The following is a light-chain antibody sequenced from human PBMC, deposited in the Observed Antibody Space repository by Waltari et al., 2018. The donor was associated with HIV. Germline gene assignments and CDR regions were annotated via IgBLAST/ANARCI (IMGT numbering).Light chain of an antibody. CDR1: QDISSD. CDR3: QQLHTYPRT. CDR2: SAS. J-gene: IGKJ1*01. V-gene: IGKV1-9*01. Sequence: IQLTQSPSFVSASVGDRVNISCRGSQDISSDLAWYQHRSGRAPKLLLHSASTLQSGVPSSFSGRGSGTEFTLTIISLQAEDLATYYCQQLHTYPRTFGPGTKVEVK.